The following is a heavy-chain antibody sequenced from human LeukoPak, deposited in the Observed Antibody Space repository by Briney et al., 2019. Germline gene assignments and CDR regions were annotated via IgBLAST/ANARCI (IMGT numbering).Heavy chain of an antibody. CDR3: ARGQEPDCSSTSCPNWFGP. D-gene: IGHD2-2*01. CDR1: GGSFSGYY. V-gene: IGHV4-34*01. J-gene: IGHJ5*02. CDR2: INHSGST. Sequence: PSETLSLTCAVYGGSFSGYYWSWIRQPPGKGLEWIGEINHSGSTNYNPSLKSRVTISVDTSKNQFSLKLSSVTAADTAVYYCARGQEPDCSSTSCPNWFGPWGQGTLVTVSS.